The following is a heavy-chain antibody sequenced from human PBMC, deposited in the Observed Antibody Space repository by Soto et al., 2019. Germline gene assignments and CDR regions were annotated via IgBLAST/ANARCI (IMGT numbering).Heavy chain of an antibody. D-gene: IGHD3-16*01. Sequence: QITLKESGPTLVKPTQTLTLTCTFSGFSLSTSGVTVGWIRQPPGKALEWLGHIYWDDEQRYSTSLMSRLTITKYTSKDQVVLTLSNMAPVDTAIYYCAHMLIGQVIDWGFQSWGQGTLVTVSS. CDR3: AHMLIGQVIDWGFQS. CDR1: GFSLSTSGVT. CDR2: IYWDDEQ. J-gene: IGHJ1*01. V-gene: IGHV2-5*02.